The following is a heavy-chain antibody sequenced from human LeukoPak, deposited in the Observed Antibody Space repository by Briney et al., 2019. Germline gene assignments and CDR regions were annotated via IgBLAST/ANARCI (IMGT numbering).Heavy chain of an antibody. D-gene: IGHD5-12*01. Sequence: GGSLRLSCAASGFTFSSDSMNWVRQAPGKGLEWVSYISSSSSTIYYADSVKGRFTISRDNAKNSLYLQMNSLRAEDTAVYYCARIGWLRDNDYGGQGTLVTVSS. CDR1: GFTFSSDS. CDR2: ISSSSSTI. V-gene: IGHV3-48*01. CDR3: ARIGWLRDNDY. J-gene: IGHJ4*02.